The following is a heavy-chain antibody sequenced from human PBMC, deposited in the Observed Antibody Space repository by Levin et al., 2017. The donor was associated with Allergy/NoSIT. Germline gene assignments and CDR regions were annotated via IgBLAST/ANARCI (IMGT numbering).Heavy chain of an antibody. J-gene: IGHJ4*02. CDR3: ARGPAHDYGDDGALDY. CDR2: TYYTWST. D-gene: IGHD4-17*01. CDR1: GGSVSSGDSY. V-gene: IGHV4-30-4*01. Sequence: SQTLSLTCTVSGGSVSSGDSYWSWIRQPPGKGLEWIGHTYYTWSTYYNPALKSRVTISLDTSKNQFSLTLNSVTAADTAVYYCARGPAHDYGDDGALDYWGQGTLVTVSS.